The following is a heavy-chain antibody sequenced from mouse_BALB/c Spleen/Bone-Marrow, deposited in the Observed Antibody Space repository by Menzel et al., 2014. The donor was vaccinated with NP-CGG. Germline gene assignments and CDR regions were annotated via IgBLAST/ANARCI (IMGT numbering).Heavy chain of an antibody. D-gene: IGHD2-3*01. Sequence: QVQLQQPGAELVKPGASVRLSCKASGYSFTTYWIHWVKPRPGQGLEWIGEINPSNGRTNYNEKFKSKATLTVDKSSSTAYMQLSSLTSEDSAVYYCARYDGPAWFAYWGQGTLVTVSA. CDR3: ARYDGPAWFAY. J-gene: IGHJ3*01. CDR1: GYSFTTYW. V-gene: IGHV1S81*02. CDR2: INPSNGRT.